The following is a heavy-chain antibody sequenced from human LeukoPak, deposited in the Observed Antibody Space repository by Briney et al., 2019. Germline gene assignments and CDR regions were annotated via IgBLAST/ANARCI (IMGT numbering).Heavy chain of an antibody. CDR3: ARGGLRVMVYRLYYMDV. CDR1: EYTFTDYY. CDR2: INPNSGGT. J-gene: IGHJ6*03. D-gene: IGHD2-8*01. Sequence: ASVKVSCKASEYTFTDYYMHWVRQAPGQGLEWMGWINPNSGGTHYAQKFQGRVTMTRDTSISTAYMELTRLRSDDTAVYYCARGGLRVMVYRLYYMDVWGKGTTVTVSS. V-gene: IGHV1-2*02.